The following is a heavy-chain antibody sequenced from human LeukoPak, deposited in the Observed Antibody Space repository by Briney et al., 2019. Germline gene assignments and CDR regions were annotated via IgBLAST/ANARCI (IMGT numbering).Heavy chain of an antibody. CDR3: MKAGYCSGGSCYNWFDP. CDR1: GFTFSIYA. D-gene: IGHD2-15*01. Sequence: GGSLRLSCAASGFTFSIYAMSWVRQAPGKGLQWVSSITSRGESTWYVDSVKGRFTITRDNSESTLYLQMHSLRAEDTAVYYCMKAGYCSGGSCYNWFDPWGQGTLVTVSS. V-gene: IGHV3-23*01. J-gene: IGHJ5*02. CDR2: ITSRGEST.